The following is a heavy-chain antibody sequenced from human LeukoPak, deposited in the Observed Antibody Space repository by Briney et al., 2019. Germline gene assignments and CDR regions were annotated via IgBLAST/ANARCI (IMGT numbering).Heavy chain of an antibody. CDR3: AKDRDGYNYFYYFDY. CDR2: ISGSDGST. D-gene: IGHD5-24*01. CDR1: GFTFRSYA. V-gene: IGHV3-23*01. Sequence: GGSLRLSCAASGFTFRSYAMGWVRQAPGKGLEWVSSISGSDGSTYYADSVKGRFTISRDNSKNTLYLQMSSLRAEDTAVYYCAKDRDGYNYFYYFDYWGQGTLVTVSS. J-gene: IGHJ4*02.